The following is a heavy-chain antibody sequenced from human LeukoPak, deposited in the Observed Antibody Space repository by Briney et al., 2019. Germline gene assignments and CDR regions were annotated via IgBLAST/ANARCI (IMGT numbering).Heavy chain of an antibody. V-gene: IGHV3-23*01. D-gene: IGHD1-26*01. CDR2: IIDSGIST. CDR1: GFTFNSYA. J-gene: IGHJ4*02. CDR3: AKGSRGSYDY. Sequence: GGPLRLSCAVSGFTFNSYAMTWVRQAPEKGLEWVSSIIDSGISTYYGDSVKGRFTISRDNSKNTLYLQMNSLRAEDTAVYYCAKGSRGSYDYWGQGILVTVSS.